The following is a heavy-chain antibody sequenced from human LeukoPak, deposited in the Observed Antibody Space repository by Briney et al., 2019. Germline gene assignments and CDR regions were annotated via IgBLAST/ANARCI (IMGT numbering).Heavy chain of an antibody. CDR1: GFTFSSYA. J-gene: IGHJ4*02. CDR2: ISGSGGST. CDR3: AKAVGYCSGGSCYNFDY. D-gene: IGHD2-15*01. V-gene: IGHV3-23*01. Sequence: GGPLRLSCAASGFTFSSYAMSWVRQAPGKGLEWVSAISGSGGSTYYADSVKGRFTISRDNSKNTLYLQMNSLRAEDTAVYYCAKAVGYCSGGSCYNFDYWGQGTLVTVFS.